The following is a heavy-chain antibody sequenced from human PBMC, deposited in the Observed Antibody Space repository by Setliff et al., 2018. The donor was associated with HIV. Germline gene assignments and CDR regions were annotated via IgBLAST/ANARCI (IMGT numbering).Heavy chain of an antibody. V-gene: IGHV4-39*01. CDR1: GFTFSSYE. D-gene: IGHD2-8*01. CDR3: ASQVPSMLGRSLGY. Sequence: GSLRLSCAASGFTFSSYEMNWVRQSPGKGLEWIASIYYSGSTHYNPSLKSRVTISVDTSKNQFSLRLSSVTAADTAVYYCASQVPSMLGRSLGYWGQGTLVTVSS. J-gene: IGHJ4*02. CDR2: IYYSGST.